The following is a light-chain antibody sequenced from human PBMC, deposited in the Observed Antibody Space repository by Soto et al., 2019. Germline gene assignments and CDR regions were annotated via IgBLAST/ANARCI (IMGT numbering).Light chain of an antibody. CDR2: EVS. J-gene: IGLJ1*01. V-gene: IGLV2-14*01. Sequence: SALTQPASVSGSPGQSITISCTGTSSDVGGYNYVSWYQQHPGKAPKLMIYEVSNRPSGVSNRFSGSTSGNTASLTISGLQAEDEADYYCSSYTSSSTLYVFGTGTKVTVL. CDR3: SSYTSSSTLYV. CDR1: SSDVGGYNY.